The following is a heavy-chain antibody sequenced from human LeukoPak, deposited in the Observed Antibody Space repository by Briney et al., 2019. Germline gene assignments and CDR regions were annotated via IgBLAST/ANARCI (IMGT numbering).Heavy chain of an antibody. CDR1: GGSISSSSYY. D-gene: IGHD6-13*01. V-gene: IGHV4-39*01. CDR2: IYYSGST. Sequence: PSETLSLTCTVSGGSISSSSYYWGWIRQPPGKGLEWIGRIYYSGSTYYNPSLKSRVTISVDTSKNQFSLKLSSVTAADTAVYYCASHAAAGTRWDYWGQGTLVTVSS. J-gene: IGHJ4*02. CDR3: ASHAAAGTRWDY.